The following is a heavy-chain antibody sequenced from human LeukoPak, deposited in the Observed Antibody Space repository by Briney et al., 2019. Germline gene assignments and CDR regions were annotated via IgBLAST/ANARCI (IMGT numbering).Heavy chain of an antibody. J-gene: IGHJ3*02. D-gene: IGHD2-15*01. V-gene: IGHV3-7*04. CDR2: INTDQSEI. CDR1: GFTFSSYG. Sequence: PGGSLRLSCAASGFTFSSYGMHWVRQAPGKGLEWVAHINTDQSEIYHVDSVKGRLTISRDNAENSMFLQMNSLKAEDTAIYYCARDVGGCRGGSCDYDAFDIWGQGTMVTVSS. CDR3: ARDVGGCRGGSCDYDAFDI.